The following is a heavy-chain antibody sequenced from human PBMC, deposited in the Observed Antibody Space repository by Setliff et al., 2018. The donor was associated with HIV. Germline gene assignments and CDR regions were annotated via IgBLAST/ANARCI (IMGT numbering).Heavy chain of an antibody. CDR1: GYTLTELS. CDR3: ARDPPQSGYHMDV. J-gene: IGHJ6*03. CDR2: FDPEDDET. Sequence: GASVKVSCKVSGYTLTELSIHWVRQAPGKGLEWMGGFDPEDDETIYAQKFQGRFTISRDNSKNILYLQMNGLRVEDTAVYYCARDPPQSGYHMDVWGKGTTVTVSS. V-gene: IGHV1-24*01.